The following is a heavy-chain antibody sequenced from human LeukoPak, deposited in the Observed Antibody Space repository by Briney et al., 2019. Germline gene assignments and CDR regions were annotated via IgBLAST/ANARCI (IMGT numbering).Heavy chain of an antibody. CDR1: GFTFSDYY. V-gene: IGHV3-11*04. CDR2: ISSSGSPI. J-gene: IGHJ6*03. CDR3: TRVEETATTAAIIRKYSYYYYYMDA. D-gene: IGHD4-11*01. Sequence: GGSLRLSCAASGFTFSDYYMSWIRQAPGKGLEWVSYISSSGSPIYYADSVKGRFTISWDNAKNSLYLQMSSLRAEDTAVYYCTRVEETATTAAIIRKYSYYYYYMDAWGKGNTVTVSS.